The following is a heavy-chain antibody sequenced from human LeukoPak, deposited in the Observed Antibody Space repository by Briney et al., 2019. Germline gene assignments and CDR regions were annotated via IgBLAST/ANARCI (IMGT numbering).Heavy chain of an antibody. Sequence: GGSLRLSCAASGFTLSSYAMSWVRQAPGKGLEWVSAISVSGNTYHADSVKGRFTISRDSSKNTLYLQMNRLGAEDAAVYYRAKAPVTTCSGAYCYPFDYWGQGTLVTVSS. D-gene: IGHD2-21*01. J-gene: IGHJ4*02. CDR1: GFTLSSYA. V-gene: IGHV3-23*01. CDR2: ISVSGNT. CDR3: AKAPVTTCSGAYCYPFDY.